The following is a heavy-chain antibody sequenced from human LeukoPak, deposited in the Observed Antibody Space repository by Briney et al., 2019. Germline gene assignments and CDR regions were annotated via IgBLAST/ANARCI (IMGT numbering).Heavy chain of an antibody. V-gene: IGHV7-4-1*02. Sequence: ASVKVSCKASGYTFTNYAMKWVRQAPGQGLEWMGWINTNTGNPSYAQGFTGRFVFSLDTSVSTAYLEISSLKAEDTAVYYCARAAYCSDSTCYSRDWGQGTLVTVS. J-gene: IGHJ4*02. D-gene: IGHD2-15*01. CDR1: GYTFTNYA. CDR3: ARAAYCSDSTCYSRD. CDR2: INTNTGNP.